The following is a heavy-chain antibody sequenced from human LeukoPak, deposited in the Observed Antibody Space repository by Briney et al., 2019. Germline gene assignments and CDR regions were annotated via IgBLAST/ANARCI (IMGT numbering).Heavy chain of an antibody. V-gene: IGHV3-73*01. CDR3: TGYGDYAARDYYYYYMDV. D-gene: IGHD4-17*01. Sequence: PGGSLRLSCAASGFTFSGSAMHWVRQASGKGLEWVGRIRSKANSYATAYAASVKGRFTISRDDSKNTAYLQMNSLKTEDTAVYYCTGYGDYAARDYYYYYMDVWGKGTTVTVSS. CDR2: IRSKANSYAT. CDR1: GFTFSGSA. J-gene: IGHJ6*03.